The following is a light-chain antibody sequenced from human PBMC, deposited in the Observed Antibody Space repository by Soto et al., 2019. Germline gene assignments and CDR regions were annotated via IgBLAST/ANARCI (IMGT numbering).Light chain of an antibody. V-gene: IGKV1-8*01. CDR1: QGISSY. CDR3: QQYYSYPPVT. CDR2: AAS. J-gene: IGKJ4*01. Sequence: AIRMTQSPSSLSASTGDRVTITCRASQGISSYLAWYQQKPGKAPKLLIYAASTLQSGVPSRFSGSGSGTDFTLTISCLQSADFAPYYCQQYYSYPPVTFGGGTKVDIK.